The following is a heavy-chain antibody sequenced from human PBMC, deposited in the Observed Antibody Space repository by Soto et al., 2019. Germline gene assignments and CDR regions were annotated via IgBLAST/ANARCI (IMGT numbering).Heavy chain of an antibody. CDR2: ISYSGST. J-gene: IGHJ4*02. Sequence: SETLSLTCTVSGGSISSRSYYWGWIRQPPGKGLEWIGTISYSGSTYYNPSLKSRVTISVDTSKNQFSLKLSSVTAADTAVHYCARQPDYDSSGYVPLFDYWGQGTLVTVSS. CDR1: GGSISSRSYY. V-gene: IGHV4-39*01. D-gene: IGHD3-22*01. CDR3: ARQPDYDSSGYVPLFDY.